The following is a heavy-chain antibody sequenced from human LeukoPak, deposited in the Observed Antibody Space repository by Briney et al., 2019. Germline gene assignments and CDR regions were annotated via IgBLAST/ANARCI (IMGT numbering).Heavy chain of an antibody. Sequence: PGGSLRLSRAASGFTFSGSAMHWVRQASGKGLEWVGRIRSKANSHATAYAASVKGRFTISRDDSKNTAYLQMNSLKTEDTAVYYCTTYDSSAYLYFQHWGQGTLVTVSS. D-gene: IGHD3-22*01. CDR3: TTYDSSAYLYFQH. CDR2: IRSKANSHAT. J-gene: IGHJ1*01. CDR1: GFTFSGSA. V-gene: IGHV3-73*01.